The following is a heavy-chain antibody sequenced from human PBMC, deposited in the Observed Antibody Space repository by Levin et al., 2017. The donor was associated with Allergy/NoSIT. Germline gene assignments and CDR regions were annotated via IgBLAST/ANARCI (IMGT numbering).Heavy chain of an antibody. J-gene: IGHJ4*02. CDR3: AREFTMVQGIINPAFDS. Sequence: SCAASGFTFSISSMNWVRQAPGRGLEWVSYISSSSSTIYYADSVRGRFTMSRDNAKKSLYLQMNSLRAEDTAVYYCAREFTMVQGIINPAFDSWGQGTLVTVSS. V-gene: IGHV3-48*01. CDR1: GFTFSISS. CDR2: ISSSSSTI. D-gene: IGHD3-10*01.